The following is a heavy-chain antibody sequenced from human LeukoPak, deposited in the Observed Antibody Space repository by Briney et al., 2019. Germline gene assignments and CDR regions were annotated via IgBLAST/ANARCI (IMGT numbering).Heavy chain of an antibody. J-gene: IGHJ4*02. D-gene: IGHD4-23*01. CDR1: AFSFSTYT. CDR2: LGGRTGNT. V-gene: IGHV3-23*01. Sequence: GGSLRLSCAASAFSFSTYTMSWVRQAPGKGLEWVSLLGGRTGNTYYADSVKGRFTIARDNSKNTLYLQMNSLGAEDTAGYYCAAHASGNSFWDYWGQGSLVTVSS. CDR3: AAHASGNSFWDY.